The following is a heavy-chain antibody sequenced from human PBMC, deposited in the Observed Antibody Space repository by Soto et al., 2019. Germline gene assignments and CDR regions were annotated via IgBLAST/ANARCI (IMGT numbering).Heavy chain of an antibody. CDR3: AKADSGYDFTSSCSFDY. D-gene: IGHD5-12*01. CDR1: GFTFSSYA. Sequence: GGSLRLSCAASGFTFSSYAMSWVRQAPGKGLEWVSAISGSGGSTYYADSVKGRFTISRDNSKNTLYLQMNSLRAEDTTVYYFAKADSGYDFTSSCSFDYWGQGTLVTVSS. V-gene: IGHV3-23*01. CDR2: ISGSGGST. J-gene: IGHJ4*02.